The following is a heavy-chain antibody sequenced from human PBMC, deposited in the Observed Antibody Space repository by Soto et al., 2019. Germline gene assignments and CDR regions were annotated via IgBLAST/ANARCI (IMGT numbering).Heavy chain of an antibody. CDR2: IWYDGSNK. J-gene: IGHJ6*03. V-gene: IGHV3-33*01. D-gene: IGHD1-7*01. CDR1: VFTFSSYG. Sequence: ESGGGVVQPGRSLRLSCAASVFTFSSYGMHWVRQAPGKGLEWVAVIWYDGSNKYYADSVKGRFTISRDNSKNTLYLQMNSLRAEDTAVYYCARGPGNWNYANYYYYYMDVWGKGTTVTVSS. CDR3: ARGPGNWNYANYYYYYMDV.